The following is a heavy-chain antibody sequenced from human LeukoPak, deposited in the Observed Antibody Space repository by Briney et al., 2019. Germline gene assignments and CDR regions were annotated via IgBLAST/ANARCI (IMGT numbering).Heavy chain of an antibody. Sequence: GGSLRLSCAASGFTVSGNYVSWVRQAPGKGLEWVPVIYIGGRTYYADSVKGRFTISRDNSKNTLFLQMRGLRPEDTAIYYCAREGVGYFFDYWGQGALVTVSS. CDR3: AREGVGYFFDY. V-gene: IGHV3-53*05. CDR2: IYIGGRT. J-gene: IGHJ4*02. D-gene: IGHD5-18*01. CDR1: GFTVSGNY.